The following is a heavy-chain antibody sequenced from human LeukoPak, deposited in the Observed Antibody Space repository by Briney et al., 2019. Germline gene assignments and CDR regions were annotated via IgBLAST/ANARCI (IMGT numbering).Heavy chain of an antibody. CDR3: AKVPREGYCCGGSCYVFYFDY. J-gene: IGHJ4*02. D-gene: IGHD2-15*01. CDR1: GFTFSSYA. CDR2: ISDSGGTT. V-gene: IGHV3-23*01. Sequence: GGSLRLSCAASGFTFSSYAMSWVRQAPGKGLEWVSAISDSGGTTYYADSEKGRFTISRDNSKSTLYLQMNTLRDEYTALYYCAKVPREGYCCGGSCYVFYFDYWGQGTLVTVSS.